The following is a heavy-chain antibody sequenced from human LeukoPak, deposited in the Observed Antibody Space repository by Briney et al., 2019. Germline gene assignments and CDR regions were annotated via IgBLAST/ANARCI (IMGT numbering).Heavy chain of an antibody. CDR1: GGTFISYA. CDR3: ARDPYDILTGYNWFDP. D-gene: IGHD3-9*01. J-gene: IGHJ5*02. V-gene: IGHV1-69*04. CDR2: IIPIFGIA. Sequence: GASVKVSCKASGGTFISYAISWVRQAPGQGLEWMGRIIPIFGIANYAQKFQGRVTITADKSTSTAYMELSSLRSEDTAVYYCARDPYDILTGYNWFDPWGQGTLVTVSS.